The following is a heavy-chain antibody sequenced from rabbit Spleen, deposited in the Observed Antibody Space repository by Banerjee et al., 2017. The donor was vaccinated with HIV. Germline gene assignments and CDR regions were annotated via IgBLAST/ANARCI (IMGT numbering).Heavy chain of an antibody. J-gene: IGHJ6*01. CDR1: GFSISSYY. Sequence: QSLEESAGGLVQPGGSLTLTCTASGFSISSYYLNWVRQAPGKGLEWIGYIDPVFGITYYANWVNGRFSISRENAQNTVFLQMTSLTAADTATYFCARDTSSSFSSYGMDLWGPGTLVTVS. D-gene: IGHD1-1*01. CDR3: ARDTSSSFSSYGMDL. CDR2: IDPVFGIT. V-gene: IGHV1S7*01.